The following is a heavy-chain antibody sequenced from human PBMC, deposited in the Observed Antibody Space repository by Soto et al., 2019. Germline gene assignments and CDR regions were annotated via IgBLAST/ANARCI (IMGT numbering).Heavy chain of an antibody. CDR3: ASGNPHLLLYGGKSYFEY. J-gene: IGHJ4*02. Sequence: SETLSLTCAFSVYSISSGYYWGWIRQPPGKGLEWIGSIYHSGSTYYNPSLKSRVTISVDTSKNQLSLKLSSVTAEDTAVYYCASGNPHLLLYGGKSYFEYWGQGIRVTGS. D-gene: IGHD2-2*01. CDR2: IYHSGST. CDR1: VYSISSGYY. V-gene: IGHV4-38-2*01.